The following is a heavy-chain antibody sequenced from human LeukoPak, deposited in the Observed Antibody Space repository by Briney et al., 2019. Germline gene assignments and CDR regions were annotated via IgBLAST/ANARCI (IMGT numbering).Heavy chain of an antibody. CDR3: ARGPYRRLDY. Sequence: ASVKVSCKASGYTFSIYDINWVRQAAGQGLEWMGWMNPNSGNTGYAQKLQGRVTMTRNTSITTAYMELSSLRFEDTAVYYCARGPYRRLDYWGQGTLVTVSS. V-gene: IGHV1-8*01. D-gene: IGHD3-16*02. CDR2: MNPNSGNT. CDR1: GYTFSIYD. J-gene: IGHJ4*02.